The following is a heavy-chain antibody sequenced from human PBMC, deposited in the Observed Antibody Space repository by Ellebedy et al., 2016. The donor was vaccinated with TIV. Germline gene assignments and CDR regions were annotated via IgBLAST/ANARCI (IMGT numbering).Heavy chain of an antibody. CDR2: IKRDGSEE. Sequence: GESLKISCVGSGFTFSDYWMTWVRQTPGKGLECVANIKRDGSEEYYVDSVRGRFTFSRDNAKNSLYLQMNSLRPEDTAVYYCARGRRVWSGPDDYWGQGTLVTVSS. CDR1: GFTFSDYW. V-gene: IGHV3-7*03. D-gene: IGHD3-3*01. CDR3: ARGRRVWSGPDDY. J-gene: IGHJ4*02.